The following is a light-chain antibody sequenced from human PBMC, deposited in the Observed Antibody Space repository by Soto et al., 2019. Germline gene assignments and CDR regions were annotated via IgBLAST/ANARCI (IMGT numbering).Light chain of an antibody. Sequence: DIVLTQSPGTLSLSPGERGTLSCRASQSVSGSFLAWYQQKPGQAPRLLLYGASTGATGIPPRFRGSGSGTEFTLTVDTLQSEDIAIYYCQQYYHWPVTFGGGTKVDIK. CDR3: QQYYHWPVT. J-gene: IGKJ4*01. CDR1: QSVSGS. CDR2: GAS. V-gene: IGKV3-15*01.